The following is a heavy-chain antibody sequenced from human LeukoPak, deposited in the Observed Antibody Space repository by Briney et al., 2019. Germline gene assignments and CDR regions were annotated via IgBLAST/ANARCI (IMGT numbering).Heavy chain of an antibody. CDR2: ISDGGSDT. V-gene: IGHV3-23*01. CDR3: AKRVSYSNSAAYFDY. Sequence: GGSLRLSCAASGFTFNNYAMTWVRQAPGKGLEWVSSISDGGSDTYYAGSVKGRFTVSRDSSKNTLYMQMNSLRAEDTAVYYCAKRVSYSNSAAYFDYWGQGTLVTVSS. D-gene: IGHD6-6*01. J-gene: IGHJ4*02. CDR1: GFTFNNYA.